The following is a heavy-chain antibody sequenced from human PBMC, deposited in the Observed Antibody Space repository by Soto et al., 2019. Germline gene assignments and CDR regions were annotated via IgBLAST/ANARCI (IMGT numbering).Heavy chain of an antibody. CDR1: GFTFSSYW. D-gene: IGHD3-22*01. CDR2: IKQDGSEK. CDR3: ASSNQDYSDSSGSYFDY. J-gene: IGHJ4*02. V-gene: IGHV3-7*01. Sequence: GGTLRLPCAASGFTFSSYWMSWVRQAPGKGLEWVANIKQDGSEKYYVDSVKGRFTIPRDNAKNSLYLQMNSLRAEDTAAYYCASSNQDYSDSSGSYFDYWGQGTLVTVSS.